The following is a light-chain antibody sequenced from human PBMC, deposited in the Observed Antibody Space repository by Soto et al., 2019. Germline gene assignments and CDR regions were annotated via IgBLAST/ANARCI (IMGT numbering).Light chain of an antibody. CDR3: GTWDSSLSVAV. CDR2: DND. V-gene: IGLV1-51*01. J-gene: IGLJ7*01. Sequence: QSELTQPPSVSAAAGQKVTISCSGSSSNIGDNYVSWYQQVPGTAPKLLIYDNDQRSSGTPDRFSAYKSGTSATLGITGLQTGDEADYYCGTWDSSLSVAVFGGGTQPTVL. CDR1: SSNIGDNY.